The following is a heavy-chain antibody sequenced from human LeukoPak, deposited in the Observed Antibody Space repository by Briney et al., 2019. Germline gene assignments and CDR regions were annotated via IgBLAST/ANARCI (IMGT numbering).Heavy chain of an antibody. V-gene: IGHV4-30-4*08. D-gene: IGHD3-22*01. J-gene: IGHJ4*02. CDR2: IYYSGST. CDR1: GGSISSGDYY. CDR3: ASYDSSGYLDY. Sequence: SETLSLTCTVSGGSISSGDYYWSWIRQPPGKGLEWIGYIYYSGSTYYNPSLKSRVTISVDTSKNQFSLKLSSVTAADTAVYYCASYDSSGYLDYWGQGTLVTVSP.